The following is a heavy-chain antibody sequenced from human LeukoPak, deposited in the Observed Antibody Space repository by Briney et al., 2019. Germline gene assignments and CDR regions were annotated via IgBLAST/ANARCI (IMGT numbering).Heavy chain of an antibody. CDR1: GGSISSSSYY. J-gene: IGHJ4*02. CDR3: ARGDRNYYDSSGYWDY. D-gene: IGHD3-22*01. Sequence: SETLSLTCTVSGGSISSSSYYWSWIRQPPGKGLEWIGSIYYSGSTYYNPSLKSRVTISVDTSKNQFSLKLSSVTAADTAVYYCARGDRNYYDSSGYWDYWGQGTLVTVSS. V-gene: IGHV4-39*07. CDR2: IYYSGST.